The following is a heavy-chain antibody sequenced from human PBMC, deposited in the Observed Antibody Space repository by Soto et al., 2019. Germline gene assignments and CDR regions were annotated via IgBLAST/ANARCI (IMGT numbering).Heavy chain of an antibody. Sequence: PGGSLRLSCAASGFTFSSYGMHWVRQAPGKGLEWVAVIWYDGSNKYYADSVKGRFTISRDNSKNTLYLQMNSLRAEDTAVYYCARGEHGTYGVLGYYYYGMDVWGQETTVPVPS. CDR1: GFTFSSYG. CDR3: ARGEHGTYGVLGYYYYGMDV. V-gene: IGHV3-33*01. J-gene: IGHJ6*02. CDR2: IWYDGSNK. D-gene: IGHD2-8*01.